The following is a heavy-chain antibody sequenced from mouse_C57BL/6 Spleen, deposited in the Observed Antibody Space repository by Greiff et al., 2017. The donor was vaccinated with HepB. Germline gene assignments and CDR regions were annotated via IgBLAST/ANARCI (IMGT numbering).Heavy chain of an antibody. CDR1: GYTFTSYW. J-gene: IGHJ3*01. V-gene: IGHV1-59*01. D-gene: IGHD1-1*01. CDR2: IDPSDSYT. Sequence: VQLQQSGAELVRPGTSVKLSCKASGYTFTSYWMHWVKQRPGQGLEWIGVIDPSDSYTNYNQKFKGKATLTVDTSSSTAYMQLSSLTSEDSAVYYCARGEFYYGSSAYWGQGTLVTVSA. CDR3: ARGEFYYGSSAY.